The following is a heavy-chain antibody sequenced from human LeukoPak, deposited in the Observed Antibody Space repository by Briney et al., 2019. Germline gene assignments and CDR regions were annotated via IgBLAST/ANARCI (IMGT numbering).Heavy chain of an antibody. V-gene: IGHV4-38-2*01. J-gene: IGHJ4*02. Sequence: SETLSLTCAVYAYSISDGYFWAWIRQPPGKGLEWIGSIYHSGSTYYSPSLKSRVTISVDTSKNQFSLKLNSVTAADTAVYYCERGVLAVAQFDYWGQGTLVTVSS. CDR2: IYHSGST. D-gene: IGHD6-19*01. CDR1: AYSISDGYF. CDR3: ERGVLAVAQFDY.